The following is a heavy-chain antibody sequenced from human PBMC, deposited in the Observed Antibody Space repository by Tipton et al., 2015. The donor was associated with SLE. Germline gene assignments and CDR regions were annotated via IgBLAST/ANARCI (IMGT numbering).Heavy chain of an antibody. CDR1: GGSIRSYY. V-gene: IGHV4-59*07. Sequence: TLSLTCTVSGGSIRSYYWSWIRQPPGKGLEWIGYIYYSGSTNYNPSLKSRVTISVDTSKNQFSLKLSSVTAADTAVYYCARPPPYDSSDLGDYWGQGTLVTVSS. CDR2: IYYSGST. CDR3: ARPPPYDSSDLGDY. D-gene: IGHD3-22*01. J-gene: IGHJ4*02.